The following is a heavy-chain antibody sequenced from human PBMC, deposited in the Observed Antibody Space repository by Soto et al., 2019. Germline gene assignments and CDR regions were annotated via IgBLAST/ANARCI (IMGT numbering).Heavy chain of an antibody. J-gene: IGHJ5*02. CDR1: GGTFSSYA. V-gene: IGHV1-69*13. CDR3: ASLPPGTISLP. D-gene: IGHD3-3*01. CDR2: IIPIFGTA. Sequence: GASVKVSCKASGGTFSSYAISWVRQAPGQGLEWMGGIIPIFGTANYAQKFQGRVTITADESTSTAYMELSSLRSEDTAVYYCASLPPGTISLPWGQGTLVTVSS.